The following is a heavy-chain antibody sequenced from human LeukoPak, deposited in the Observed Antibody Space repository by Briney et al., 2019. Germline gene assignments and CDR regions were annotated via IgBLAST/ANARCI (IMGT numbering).Heavy chain of an antibody. V-gene: IGHV1-2*02. CDR3: ASTDYDFWSGYYSRPYYYYMDV. J-gene: IGHJ6*03. CDR2: INPNSGDT. Sequence: ASLKVSCKASGYTFTGYYMHWVRQAPGQGLEWMGWINPNSGDTNYAQKFQGMVTMTRDTSISTAYLESSRLSSDDTAVYYCASTDYDFWSGYYSRPYYYYMDVWGKGTTVTVSS. CDR1: GYTFTGYY. D-gene: IGHD3-3*01.